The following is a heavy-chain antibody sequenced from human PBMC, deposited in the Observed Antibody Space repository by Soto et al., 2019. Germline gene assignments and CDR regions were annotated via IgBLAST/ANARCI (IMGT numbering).Heavy chain of an antibody. D-gene: IGHD2-21*01. CDR2: ISSRNNDM. J-gene: IGHJ5*02. Sequence: GGSLRLSCAASGFTFSSYSMNWVRQAPGKGLEWVSTISSRNNDMYYVDSVKGRLTISRDNARNSVYLQMNSLRADDTAVYYCARDVNGGFCGAWGQGTLVTVSS. CDR3: ARDVNGGFCGA. V-gene: IGHV3-21*01. CDR1: GFTFSSYS.